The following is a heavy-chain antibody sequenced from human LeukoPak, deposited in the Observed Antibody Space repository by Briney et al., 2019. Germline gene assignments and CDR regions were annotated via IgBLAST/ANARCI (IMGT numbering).Heavy chain of an antibody. CDR2: ISSSGSTI. D-gene: IGHD3-3*01. CDR1: GFTFSSYE. CDR3: VRQDITIFGVVRRYNWFDP. J-gene: IGHJ5*02. V-gene: IGHV3-48*03. Sequence: GGSLRLSCAASGFTFSSYEMNWVRQAPGKGLEWVSYISSSGSTIYYADSVKGRFTISRDNAKNSLYLRMNSLRAEDTAVYYCVRQDITIFGVVRRYNWFDPWGQGTLVTVSS.